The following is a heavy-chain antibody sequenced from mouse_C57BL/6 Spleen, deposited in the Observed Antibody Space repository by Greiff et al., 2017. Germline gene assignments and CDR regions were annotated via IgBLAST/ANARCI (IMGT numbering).Heavy chain of an antibody. CDR1: GYPFTSSW. D-gene: IGHD2-3*01. V-gene: IGHV1-72*01. CDR2: IDPNSGGT. Sequence: QVQLQRPGAELVKPGASVRRSCKASGYPFTSSWMHWVKQRPGRGLEWIGRIDPNSGGTRYNEKFKSKATLTVDKPSSTAYMQLSSLTSEDSAVYYCAREGYDGYYETFDYWGQGTTLTVSS. CDR3: AREGYDGYYETFDY. J-gene: IGHJ2*01.